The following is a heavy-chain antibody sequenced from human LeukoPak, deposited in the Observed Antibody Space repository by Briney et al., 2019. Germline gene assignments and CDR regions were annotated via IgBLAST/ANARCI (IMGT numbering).Heavy chain of an antibody. V-gene: IGHV3-66*01. CDR2: IYGGGST. CDR3: ARGSCGGDCYYYYYGMDV. CDR1: GFTVSNNF. D-gene: IGHD2-21*02. J-gene: IGHJ6*02. Sequence: GGSLRLSCEASGFTVSNNFLSWVRQAPGKGLEWVSLIYGGGSTYYADSVEGRFTISRDNSKKTLYLQMNSRRAEDSAVYYCARGSCGGDCYYYYYGMDVWALGTTVTVSS.